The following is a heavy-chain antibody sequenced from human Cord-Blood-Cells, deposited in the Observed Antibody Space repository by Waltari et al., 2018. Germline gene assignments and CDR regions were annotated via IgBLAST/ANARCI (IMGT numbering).Heavy chain of an antibody. Sequence: QVQLQQWGAGLLKPSETLSLTCAVYGGSFSGYYWSWIRQPPGKGLEWIGEINHSGSTNYNPSLKSRVTISVDTSKNQFSLKLSSVTAADTAVYYCARGRGEVGLLGVWGQGTTVTVSS. CDR2: INHSGST. CDR1: GGSFSGYY. J-gene: IGHJ6*02. V-gene: IGHV4-34*01. CDR3: ARGRGEVGLLGV.